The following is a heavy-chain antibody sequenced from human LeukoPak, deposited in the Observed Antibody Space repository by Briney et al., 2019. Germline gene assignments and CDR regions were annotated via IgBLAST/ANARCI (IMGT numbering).Heavy chain of an antibody. D-gene: IGHD3-3*01. J-gene: IGHJ4*02. CDR1: GFTFSNAW. CDR2: IKSKTDGGTT. CDR3: ATVLPTIFGVVTRNY. Sequence: GGSLRLSCAASGFTFSNAWMSWVRQAPGKGLEWVGRIKSKTDGGTTDYAAPVRGRFTISRGDSKNTLYLQMNSLKTEDTAVYYCATVLPTIFGVVTRNYWGQGTLVTVSS. V-gene: IGHV3-15*01.